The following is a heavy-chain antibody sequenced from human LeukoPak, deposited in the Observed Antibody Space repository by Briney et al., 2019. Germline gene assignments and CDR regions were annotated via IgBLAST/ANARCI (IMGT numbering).Heavy chain of an antibody. D-gene: IGHD6-13*01. CDR3: ARVLAAAGTNDDGMDV. J-gene: IGHJ6*02. CDR1: GGSISSGDYY. V-gene: IGHV4-61*08. CDR2: IYYSGST. Sequence: PSETLSLTCTVSGGSISSGDYYWSWIRQPPGKGLEWIGYIYYSGSTNYNPSLKSRVTISVDTSKNQFSLKLSSVTAADTAVYYCARVLAAAGTNDDGMDVWGQGTTVTVSS.